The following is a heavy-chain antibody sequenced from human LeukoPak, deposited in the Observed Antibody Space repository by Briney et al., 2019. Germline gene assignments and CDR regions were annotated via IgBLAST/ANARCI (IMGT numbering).Heavy chain of an antibody. CDR2: IIPIFGTA. CDR3: ARELLYTYYYYGMDV. D-gene: IGHD3-3*01. CDR1: GGTFSSYA. Sequence: GASVKVSCKASGGTFSSYAISWVRQAPGQGLEWMGGIIPIFGTANYAQKFQGRVTITADESTSTAYMELRSLRSDDTAVYYCARELLYTYYYYGMDVWGQGTTVTVSS. J-gene: IGHJ6*02. V-gene: IGHV1-69*13.